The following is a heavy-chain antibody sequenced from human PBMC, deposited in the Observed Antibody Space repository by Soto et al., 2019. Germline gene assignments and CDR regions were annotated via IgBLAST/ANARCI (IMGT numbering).Heavy chain of an antibody. D-gene: IGHD6-6*01. CDR2: INHSGST. CDR3: ARGYDSSSSDPHFDY. Sequence: PSETLSLTCAVYGGSFSGYYWSWIRQPPGKGLEWIGEINHSGSTNYNPSLKSRVTISVDTSKNQFSLKLSSVTAADTTVYYCARGYDSSSSDPHFDYWGQGTLVTVSS. J-gene: IGHJ4*02. CDR1: GGSFSGYY. V-gene: IGHV4-34*01.